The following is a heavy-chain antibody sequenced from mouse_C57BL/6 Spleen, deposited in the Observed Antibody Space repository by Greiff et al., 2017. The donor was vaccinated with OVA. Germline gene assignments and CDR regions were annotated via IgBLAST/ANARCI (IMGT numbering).Heavy chain of an antibody. Sequence: VQLQQPGAELVRPGSSVKLSCKASGYTFTSYWMDWVKQRPGQGLEWIGNIYPSDSETHYNQKFKVKATLTVDKSSSTAYMQLSSLTAEDSAVYYCARGFLRHYCDYWGQGTTLTVSA. CDR3: ARGFLRHYCDY. J-gene: IGHJ2*01. CDR1: GYTFTSYW. CDR2: IYPSDSET. D-gene: IGHD1-2*01. V-gene: IGHV1-61*01.